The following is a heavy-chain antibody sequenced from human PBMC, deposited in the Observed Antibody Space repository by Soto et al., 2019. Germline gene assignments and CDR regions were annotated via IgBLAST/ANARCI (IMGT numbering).Heavy chain of an antibody. Sequence: PSETLSLTCTVSGGSISSYYWSWIRQPPGKGLEWIGYIYYSGSTNYNPSLKSRVTISVDTSKNQFSLKLSSVTAADTAVYYCERHYLGTVTRTVFSAFDIWGQGTMVTVSS. J-gene: IGHJ3*02. CDR3: ERHYLGTVTRTVFSAFDI. D-gene: IGHD4-17*01. V-gene: IGHV4-59*08. CDR2: IYYSGST. CDR1: GGSISSYY.